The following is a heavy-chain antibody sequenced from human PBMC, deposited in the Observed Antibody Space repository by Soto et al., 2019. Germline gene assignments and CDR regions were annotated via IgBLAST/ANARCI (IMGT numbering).Heavy chain of an antibody. CDR3: AHGSGWLSDQ. CDR1: GFSLSTTAVG. J-gene: IGHJ4*02. Sequence: QITLKESGPTLVKPTQTLTLTCTFSGFSLSTTAVGVNWIRQPPGKPLEWLALIYWDDTKHYSSSLKNRLTITKDTSKNQVVLTMTNMDPVDTATYYCAHGSGWLSDQRGQGTLVTVSS. D-gene: IGHD6-19*01. CDR2: IYWDDTK. V-gene: IGHV2-5*02.